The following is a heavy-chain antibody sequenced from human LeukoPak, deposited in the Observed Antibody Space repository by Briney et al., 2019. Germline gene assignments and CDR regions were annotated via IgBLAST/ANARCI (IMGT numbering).Heavy chain of an antibody. J-gene: IGHJ4*02. CDR1: GGSIGSYY. D-gene: IGHD6-13*01. CDR2: FFYTGNT. CDR3: ARQEEVGYSSSPGPDY. V-gene: IGHV4-59*08. Sequence: SETLSLTCTVSGGSIGSYYWSWIRQPPGKGLEWIGYFFYTGNTNYNPSLKSRVTISAGTSKNQFSLKLSSVTAADTAVYYCARQEEVGYSSSPGPDYWGQGTLVTVSS.